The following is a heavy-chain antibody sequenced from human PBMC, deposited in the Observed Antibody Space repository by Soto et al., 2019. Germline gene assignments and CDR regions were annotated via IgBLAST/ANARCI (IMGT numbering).Heavy chain of an antibody. V-gene: IGHV4-34*01. Sequence: QVQLQQWGAGLLKPSETLSLTCAVYGGSFSGYYWSWIRQPPGKGLEWIGEINHSGSTNYNPSLKSRVTISVDTSKNQFSRKLSSVTAADTAVYYCASGAETTTFDYWGQGTLVTVSS. J-gene: IGHJ4*02. CDR2: INHSGST. CDR3: ASGAETTTFDY. D-gene: IGHD1-26*01. CDR1: GGSFSGYY.